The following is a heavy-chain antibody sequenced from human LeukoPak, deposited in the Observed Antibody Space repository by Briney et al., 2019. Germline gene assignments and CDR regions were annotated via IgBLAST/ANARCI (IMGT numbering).Heavy chain of an antibody. CDR1: GFTFSSYE. D-gene: IGHD7-27*01. J-gene: IGHJ4*02. Sequence: GGSLRLSCAASGFTFSSYEMNWVRQAPGRGLEWVSYISSSGSTIYYADSVKGRFTISRDNAKNSLYLQMNSLRAEDTAVYYCARRLGSRYYFDYWGQGTLVTVSS. CDR2: ISSSGSTI. CDR3: ARRLGSRYYFDY. V-gene: IGHV3-48*03.